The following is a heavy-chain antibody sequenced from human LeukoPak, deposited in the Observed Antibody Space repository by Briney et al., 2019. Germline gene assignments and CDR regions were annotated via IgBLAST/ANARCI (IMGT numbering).Heavy chain of an antibody. CDR3: ARDPPRGVGATVY. D-gene: IGHD1-26*01. Sequence: SETLSLTCTVSGGSISSYYWSWIRQPPGKGLEWIGYIYYSGSTNYNPSLKSRVTISVDTSKNQFSLKLSSVTAADTAVYYCARDPPRGVGATVYWGQGTLVTVSS. J-gene: IGHJ4*02. CDR1: GGSISSYY. V-gene: IGHV4-59*01. CDR2: IYYSGST.